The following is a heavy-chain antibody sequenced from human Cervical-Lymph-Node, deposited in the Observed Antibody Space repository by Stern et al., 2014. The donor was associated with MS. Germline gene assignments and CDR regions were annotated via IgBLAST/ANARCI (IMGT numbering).Heavy chain of an antibody. Sequence: EVQLVESGGGLVKPGGSLRLSCVGSGFTFSTYSMNWVRQAPGKGVEWISSIGSSSTYKHYADSVTGRFTISRDNGQNSLYLQMNSLRAEDTAVYYCARFTTVSDLDYWGQGTLVTVSS. CDR2: IGSSSTYK. V-gene: IGHV3-21*01. D-gene: IGHD4-11*01. J-gene: IGHJ4*02. CDR3: ARFTTVSDLDY. CDR1: GFTFSTYS.